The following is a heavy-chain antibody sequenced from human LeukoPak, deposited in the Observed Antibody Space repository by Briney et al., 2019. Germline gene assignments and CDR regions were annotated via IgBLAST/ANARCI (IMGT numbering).Heavy chain of an antibody. V-gene: IGHV3-30*01. CDR2: ISYDGSNK. D-gene: IGHD3-16*01. J-gene: IGHJ4*02. Sequence: PGGSLRLSCAASGFTFSSYAMHWVRQAPGKGLEWVAVISYDGSNKYYADSVKGRFTISRDNSKNTLYLQMNSLRAEDTAVYYCASDLDGGFDYGGQGILVTVSS. CDR1: GFTFSSYA. CDR3: ASDLDGGFDY.